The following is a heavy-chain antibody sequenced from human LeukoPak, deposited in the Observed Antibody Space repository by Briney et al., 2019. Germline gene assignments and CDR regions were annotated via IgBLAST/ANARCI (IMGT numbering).Heavy chain of an antibody. D-gene: IGHD2-15*01. CDR1: GGSVSTGSYY. J-gene: IGHJ6*03. CDR2: IYYSGST. CDR3: ARHSYCSGGSCSYYYYYYMDV. Sequence: SETLSLTCTVSGGSVSTGSYYWGWIRQPPGKGLEWIGSIYYSGSTYYNPSLKSRVTISVDTSKNQFSLKLSSVTAADTAVYYCARHSYCSGGSCSYYYYYYMDVWGKGTTVTISS. V-gene: IGHV4-39*01.